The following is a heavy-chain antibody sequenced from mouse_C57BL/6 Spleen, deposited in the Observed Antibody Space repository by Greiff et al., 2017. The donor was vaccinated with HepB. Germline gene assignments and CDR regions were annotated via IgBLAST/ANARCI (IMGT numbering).Heavy chain of an antibody. Sequence: QVQLQQPGAELVMPGASVKLSCKASGYTFTSYWMHWVKQRPGQGLEWIGEIDPSESYTNYNQKFKGKSTLTVDKSSSTAYMQLSSLTSEDSAVYYCAVVARAMDYWGQGTSVTVSS. V-gene: IGHV1-69*01. CDR2: IDPSESYT. CDR1: GYTFTSYW. CDR3: AVVARAMDY. D-gene: IGHD1-1*01. J-gene: IGHJ4*01.